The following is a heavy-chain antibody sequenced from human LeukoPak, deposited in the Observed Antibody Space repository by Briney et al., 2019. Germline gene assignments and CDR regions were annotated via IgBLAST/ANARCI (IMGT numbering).Heavy chain of an antibody. D-gene: IGHD5-18*01. CDR3: ARGSRGYTYG. J-gene: IGHJ4*02. CDR2: IYYSGST. V-gene: IGHV4-59*01. Sequence: SETLSLTCAVYGGSFSGYYWSWIRQPPGKGPEWIGYIYYSGSTNYNPSLKSRVTISVDTSKNQFSLKLSSVTAADTAVYYCARGSRGYTYGWGQGTLVTVSS. CDR1: GGSFSGYY.